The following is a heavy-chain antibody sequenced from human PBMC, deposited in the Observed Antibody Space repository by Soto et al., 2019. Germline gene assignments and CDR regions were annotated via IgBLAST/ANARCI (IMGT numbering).Heavy chain of an antibody. D-gene: IGHD6-13*01. CDR3: ARDCGYRSSWYFDY. J-gene: IGHJ4*02. CDR2: ISAYNGNT. Sequence: QVQLVQSGAEVKKPGASVKVSCKASGYTFTSYGISWVRQAPGQGLEWMGWISAYNGNTNYAQKLQGRVTMTTDTSMSTAYMELRSLRSVVTAVYYSARDCGYRSSWYFDYCGQGTLVTVSS. V-gene: IGHV1-18*04. CDR1: GYTFTSYG.